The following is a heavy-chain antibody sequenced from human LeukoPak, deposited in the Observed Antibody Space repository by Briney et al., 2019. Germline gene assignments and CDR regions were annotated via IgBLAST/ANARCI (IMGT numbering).Heavy chain of an antibody. CDR1: GDTFSGYY. CDR3: ARAAYCGGDCYYYFDY. J-gene: IGHJ4*02. CDR2: ITPNSGDT. D-gene: IGHD2-21*02. Sequence: GASVKVSCKASGDTFSGYYMHWIRQAPGQGLEWMGLITPNSGDTIYAQKFQGRVTMTRDTSISTAYMELSRLRSDDTAVYYRARAAYCGGDCYYYFDYWGQGTLVTVSS. V-gene: IGHV1-2*02.